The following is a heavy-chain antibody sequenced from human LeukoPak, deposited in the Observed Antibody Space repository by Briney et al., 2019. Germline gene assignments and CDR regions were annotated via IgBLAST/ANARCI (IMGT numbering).Heavy chain of an antibody. CDR2: ISAYNSNT. Sequence: ASVKVSCKASGYTFTSYGISWVRQAPGQGLEWMGWISAYNSNTNYAQKLQGRVTMTTDTSTSTAYMELRSLRSDDTAVYYCARDQDYYGSALFDYWGQGTLVTVSS. J-gene: IGHJ4*02. D-gene: IGHD3-10*01. CDR1: GYTFTSYG. V-gene: IGHV1-18*04. CDR3: ARDQDYYGSALFDY.